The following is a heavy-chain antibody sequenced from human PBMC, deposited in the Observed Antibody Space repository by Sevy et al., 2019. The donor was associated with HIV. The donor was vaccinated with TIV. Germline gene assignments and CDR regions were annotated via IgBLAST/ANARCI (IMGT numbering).Heavy chain of an antibody. CDR3: ARGGGNSEWGYYFDF. CDR1: GGTISSGTYY. D-gene: IGHD2-21*02. CDR2: IYYGGTS. V-gene: IGHV4-39*01. J-gene: IGHJ4*02. Sequence: SETLSLTCTVSGGTISSGTYYWGWIRQPPGKGLEWIGNIYYGGTSYYNPSLKSRVTISVDTSKNQFSLNLRSVTAADTAVFYCARGGGNSEWGYYFDFWGQGTLVTVSS.